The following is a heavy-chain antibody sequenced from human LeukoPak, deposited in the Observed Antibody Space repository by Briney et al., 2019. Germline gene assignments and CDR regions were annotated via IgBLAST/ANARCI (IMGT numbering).Heavy chain of an antibody. CDR2: IKQDGSEK. V-gene: IGHV3-7*01. D-gene: IGHD3-3*01. J-gene: IGHJ4*02. Sequence: GGSLRLSCAASGFAFSSFWMSWVRQAPGKGLEWVANIKQDGSEKYYVDSVKGRFTISRDNAKNSLYLQMNSLRAEDTAVYYCARDQGYDFWSGLVSDYWGQGTLVTVSS. CDR3: ARDQGYDFWSGLVSDY. CDR1: GFAFSSFW.